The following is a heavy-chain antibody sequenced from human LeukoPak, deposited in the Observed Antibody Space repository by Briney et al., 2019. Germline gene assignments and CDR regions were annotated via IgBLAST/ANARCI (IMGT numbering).Heavy chain of an antibody. Sequence: GGSLRLSCAASGFTFSSYAMSWVRQAPGKGLEWVSAISGSGGSTYYADSVKGRFTISRDNSKNTLYLHMNSLRAEDTAVYYCAKDLTSRDYYDFWRSSAMDVWGQGTTVTVSS. V-gene: IGHV3-23*01. CDR2: ISGSGGST. J-gene: IGHJ6*02. CDR3: AKDLTSRDYYDFWRSSAMDV. D-gene: IGHD3-3*01. CDR1: GFTFSSYA.